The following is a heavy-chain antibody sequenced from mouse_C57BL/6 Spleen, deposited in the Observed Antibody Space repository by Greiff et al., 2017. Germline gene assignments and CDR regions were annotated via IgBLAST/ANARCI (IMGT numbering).Heavy chain of an antibody. D-gene: IGHD2-3*01. CDR2: IDPANGHT. J-gene: IGHJ3*01. V-gene: IGHV14-3*01. CDR1: GFNIKNTS. Sequence: VQLQQSVAELVRPGASVKLSCTASGFNIKNTSMHWVQQRPEQGLEWIGRIDPANGHTKYAPKFQGKATITADTSSNTAYLQLSSRTSEDTAIYYCARISDGYSVAYWGQGTRVTVSA. CDR3: ARISDGYSVAY.